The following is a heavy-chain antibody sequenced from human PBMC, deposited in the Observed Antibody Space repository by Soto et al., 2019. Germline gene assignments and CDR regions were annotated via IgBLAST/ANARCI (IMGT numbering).Heavy chain of an antibody. J-gene: IGHJ4*02. CDR2: ISAYNGNT. Sequence: GASVKVSCKASGYTFTSYGISWVRQAPGQGLEWMGWISAYNGNTNYAQKLQGRVTMTTDTSTSTAYMELRSLRSDDTAVYYCARVAITIFGVVIPPFDYWGQGTLVTVSS. CDR1: GYTFTSYG. V-gene: IGHV1-18*01. CDR3: ARVAITIFGVVIPPFDY. D-gene: IGHD3-3*01.